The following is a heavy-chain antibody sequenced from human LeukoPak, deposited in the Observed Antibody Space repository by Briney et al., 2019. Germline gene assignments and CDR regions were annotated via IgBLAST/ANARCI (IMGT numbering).Heavy chain of an antibody. J-gene: IGHJ5*02. D-gene: IGHD1-26*01. CDR3: ARDPSGSYSAFPNYFDP. Sequence: GGSLRLSCAASGFTFSSYEMNWVRQAPGKGLEWVSYISSSGSTIYYADSVKDRFTISRDNGKNSLYLQMNSLRAEDTAVYYCARDPSGSYSAFPNYFDPWGQGTLVTVSS. V-gene: IGHV3-48*03. CDR2: ISSSGSTI. CDR1: GFTFSSYE.